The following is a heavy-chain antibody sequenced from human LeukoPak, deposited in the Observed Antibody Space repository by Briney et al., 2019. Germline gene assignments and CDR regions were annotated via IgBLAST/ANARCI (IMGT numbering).Heavy chain of an antibody. D-gene: IGHD6-19*01. Sequence: GESLKISCKGSGYSFTSYWISWVRQMPGKRLEWMGRIDPSDSFTNYSPSFQGHVTISFDKSTSTAYLQWSSLKASDTAMYYCARRYSSGWYTNAEYFQHWGQGTLVTVSS. CDR2: IDPSDSFT. CDR3: ARRYSSGWYTNAEYFQH. V-gene: IGHV5-10-1*01. J-gene: IGHJ1*01. CDR1: GYSFTSYW.